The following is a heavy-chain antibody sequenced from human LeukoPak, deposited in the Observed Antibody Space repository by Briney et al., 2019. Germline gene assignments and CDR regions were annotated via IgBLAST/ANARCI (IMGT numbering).Heavy chain of an antibody. Sequence: GESLKISCKGSGYSFTIYWIGWVRQMPGKGLEWMGIIYPGDSDTRYSPSFQGQVTISADKSISTSYLQWSSLKASDTAMYYCAIFDFLFGEIDNWFDPWGQGTQVTVSS. CDR1: GYSFTIYW. CDR3: AIFDFLFGEIDNWFDP. D-gene: IGHD3-16*01. CDR2: IYPGDSDT. J-gene: IGHJ5*02. V-gene: IGHV5-51*01.